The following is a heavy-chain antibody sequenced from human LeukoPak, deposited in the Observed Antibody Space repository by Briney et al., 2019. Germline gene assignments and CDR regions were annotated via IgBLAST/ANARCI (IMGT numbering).Heavy chain of an antibody. J-gene: IGHJ5*02. CDR2: ISHSSECI. V-gene: IGHV3-21*01. D-gene: IGHD5/OR15-5a*01. Sequence: GGSLRLSCEASGFSINIYSMNWVRQAPGQGLEWVSSISHSSECIYYGDSAKGRFTISRDNAKNSLYLQMNSLRVEDTAVYFCVRVQAGSVSWLDPWGQGTLVTVSS. CDR1: GFSINIYS. CDR3: VRVQAGSVSWLDP.